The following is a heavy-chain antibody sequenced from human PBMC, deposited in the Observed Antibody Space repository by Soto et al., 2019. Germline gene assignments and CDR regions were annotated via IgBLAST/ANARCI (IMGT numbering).Heavy chain of an antibody. CDR1: GFTFSSYA. Sequence: GGSLRLSCAASGFTFSSYAMSWVRQAPGKGLEWVSAISGSGGSTYYADSVKGRFTISRDNSKNTLYLQMNSLRAEDTAVYYCAKEGSFGELLFLTGYFDYWGQGTLVTVSS. CDR3: AKEGSFGELLFLTGYFDY. V-gene: IGHV3-23*01. J-gene: IGHJ4*02. CDR2: ISGSGGST. D-gene: IGHD3-10*01.